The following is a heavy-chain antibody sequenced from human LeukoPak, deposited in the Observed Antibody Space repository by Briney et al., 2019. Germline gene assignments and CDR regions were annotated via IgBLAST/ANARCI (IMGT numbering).Heavy chain of an antibody. Sequence: GGSLRLSCAASGFTFSSYTMNWVRQAPGKGLEWVSSIAGSSGYISYADSVKGRFTISRDNAKKSLYLQMTSLTAEDTGVYYCARDRGAYCGGDCYLGFDYWGQGTQVTVSS. CDR2: IAGSSGYI. V-gene: IGHV3-21*01. J-gene: IGHJ4*02. CDR3: ARDRGAYCGGDCYLGFDY. D-gene: IGHD2-21*02. CDR1: GFTFSSYT.